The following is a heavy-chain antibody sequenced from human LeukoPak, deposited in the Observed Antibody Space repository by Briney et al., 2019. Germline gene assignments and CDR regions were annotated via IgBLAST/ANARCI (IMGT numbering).Heavy chain of an antibody. CDR1: GFSFSNYG. CDR3: ARDRGYFDWLLDY. V-gene: IGHV3-21*01. CDR2: IRSTSSNT. J-gene: IGHJ4*02. D-gene: IGHD3-9*01. Sequence: GGSLRLSCAASGFSFSNYGMTWVRQAPGKGLEWVSSIRSTSSNTYYADSVRGRFTISRDNAKNSLYLQMNSLRAEDTAVYYCARDRGYFDWLLDYWGQGTLVTVSS.